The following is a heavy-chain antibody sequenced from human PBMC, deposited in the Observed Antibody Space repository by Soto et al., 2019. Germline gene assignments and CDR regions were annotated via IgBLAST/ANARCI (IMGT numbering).Heavy chain of an antibody. V-gene: IGHV3-9*01. Sequence: EVQLVESGGGLVQPGRSLRLSCAASGFTFDDYAMHWVRQAPGKGLEWVSGISSNSGSVGYADSVKGRFTISRDNSKHSIYLQMSSLKAEDTALYYCAKDALTAVGFHFDFWGQGTLVTVSS. CDR1: GFTFDDYA. CDR3: AKDALTAVGFHFDF. J-gene: IGHJ4*02. CDR2: ISSNSGSV. D-gene: IGHD4-17*01.